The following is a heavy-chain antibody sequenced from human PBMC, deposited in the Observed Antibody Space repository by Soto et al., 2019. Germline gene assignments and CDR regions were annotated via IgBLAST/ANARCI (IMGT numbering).Heavy chain of an antibody. J-gene: IGHJ5*02. D-gene: IGHD3-9*01. V-gene: IGHV4-39*01. CDR1: GGSISSSSYY. Sequence: SETLSLTCTVSGGSISSSSYYWGWIRQPPGKGLEWIGSIYYSGSTYYNPSLKSRVTISVDTSKNQFSLKLSSVTAADTAVYYCARHGSVSYYDILTGPTGNWFDPWGQGTLVTVSS. CDR2: IYYSGST. CDR3: ARHGSVSYYDILTGPTGNWFDP.